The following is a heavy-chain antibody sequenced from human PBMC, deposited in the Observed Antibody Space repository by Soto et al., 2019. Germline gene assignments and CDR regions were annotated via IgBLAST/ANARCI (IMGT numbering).Heavy chain of an antibody. CDR2: ISGAGDNT. J-gene: IGHJ4*02. Sequence: GGSLRLSCAASGFTFSSYAMTWVRRPPGKGLEWVSTISGAGDNTYYADSVKGRVTISRDNSKNTVYLQMRSLRAEDTALYYCSKDLVQITTSTISDYWGQGTLVTVSS. CDR1: GFTFSSYA. CDR3: SKDLVQITTSTISDY. D-gene: IGHD3-22*01. V-gene: IGHV3-23*01.